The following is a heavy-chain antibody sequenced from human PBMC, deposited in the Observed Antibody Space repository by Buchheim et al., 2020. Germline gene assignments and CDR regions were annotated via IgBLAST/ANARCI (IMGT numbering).Heavy chain of an antibody. Sequence: QVQLQQWGAGLLKPSETLSLTCAVYGGSFSGYYWSWIRQPPGKGLEWIGEINHSGSTNYNPSLKSRVTISVDTSKKQFSLKLSSVTAADTAVYYCARGGYYDSSGYYLDYYYYGMDVWGQGTT. CDR3: ARGGYYDSSGYYLDYYYYGMDV. CDR1: GGSFSGYY. J-gene: IGHJ6*02. D-gene: IGHD3-22*01. CDR2: INHSGST. V-gene: IGHV4-34*01.